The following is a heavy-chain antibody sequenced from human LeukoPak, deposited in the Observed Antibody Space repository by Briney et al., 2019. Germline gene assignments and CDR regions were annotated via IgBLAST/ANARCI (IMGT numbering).Heavy chain of an antibody. J-gene: IGHJ4*02. CDR1: GYTFTSYG. V-gene: IGHV1-18*01. D-gene: IGHD3-10*01. CDR2: ISAYKGKT. Sequence: AAVKVSCKASGYTFTSYGISWVRQAPGQRLEWRGWISAYKGKTNYAQKLQSRVTMTTDTSTSTAYMELRSLRSDDTAVYYCARDRPEWFGEFFDYWGQGTLVTVSS. CDR3: ARDRPEWFGEFFDY.